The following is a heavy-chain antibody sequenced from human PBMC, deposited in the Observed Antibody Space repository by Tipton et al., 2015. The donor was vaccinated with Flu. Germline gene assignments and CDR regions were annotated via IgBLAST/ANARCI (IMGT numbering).Heavy chain of an antibody. CDR1: GGSISRGSYY. CDR3: TRHNTNGGIVVADFDS. D-gene: IGHD3-16*02. J-gene: IGHJ4*02. Sequence: TLSLTCTVSGGSISRGSYYYNRIRQPAGKGLEWIGRIYTNANTNYKPSLKSRVTISIDRSKNQFSLKLSSVTAADTAVYYCTRHNTNGGIVVADFDSWGQGTLVTVSS. CDR2: IYTNANT. V-gene: IGHV4-61*02.